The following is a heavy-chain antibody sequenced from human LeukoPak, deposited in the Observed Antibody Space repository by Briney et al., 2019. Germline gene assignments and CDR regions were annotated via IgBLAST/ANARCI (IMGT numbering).Heavy chain of an antibody. J-gene: IGHJ4*02. V-gene: IGHV3-48*01. D-gene: IGHD4-11*01. CDR1: GFTFSSYS. CDR3: ARGRNDDYSFDY. CDR2: ISGRSSTI. Sequence: GGSLRLSCAASGFTFSSYSMNWVRQAPGKGLEWVSYISGRSSTIYYADSVKGRFTISRDNAKNSLSLQMNGLRAEDTAVYYCARGRNDDYSFDYWGQGTLVTVSS.